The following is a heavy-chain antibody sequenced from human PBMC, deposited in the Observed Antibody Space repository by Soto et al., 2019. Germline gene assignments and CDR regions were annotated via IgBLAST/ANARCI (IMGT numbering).Heavy chain of an antibody. CDR3: ARGNALPYYYYGLDV. J-gene: IGHJ6*02. CDR1: GYTFTTHY. Sequence: QVQLVQSGAEVKKPGASVKVSCKASGYTFTTHYIHWVRQAPGQGPEWMGIIDPRSGSAGYAQRCQVSVTMXXDXPXXTFYMELSSLRSEDTAVYYCARGNALPYYYYGLDVWGQGTTVTVSS. V-gene: IGHV1-46*03. D-gene: IGHD1-1*01. CDR2: IDPRSGSA.